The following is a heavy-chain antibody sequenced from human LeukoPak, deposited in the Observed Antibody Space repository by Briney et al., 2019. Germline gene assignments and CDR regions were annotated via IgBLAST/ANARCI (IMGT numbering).Heavy chain of an antibody. V-gene: IGHV3-21*01. J-gene: IGHJ4*02. CDR1: GFTFNTYA. CDR3: ARQPQVAHFDY. CDR2: ISTDGTST. D-gene: IGHD2-15*01. Sequence: GGSLRLSCAASGFTFNTYAMNWVRQAPGKGLEWVSTISTDGTSTYYADSVKGRFTISRDNANNSLYLQMNSLSAEDTAIYYCARQPQVAHFDYWGQGTLVSVSS.